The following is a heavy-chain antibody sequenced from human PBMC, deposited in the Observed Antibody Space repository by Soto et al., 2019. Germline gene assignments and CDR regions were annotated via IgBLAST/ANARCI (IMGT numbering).Heavy chain of an antibody. J-gene: IGHJ4*02. D-gene: IGHD4-17*01. CDR2: IYHSGST. Sequence: SETLSLTCAFSGVSISSGGYSWSWIRQPPGKGLEWIGYIYHSGSTYYNPSLKSRVTISVDRSKNQFSLKLSSVTAADTAVYYCARASTTVTTLDYWGQGTLVTVSS. CDR3: ARASTTVTTLDY. V-gene: IGHV4-30-2*01. CDR1: GVSISSGGYS.